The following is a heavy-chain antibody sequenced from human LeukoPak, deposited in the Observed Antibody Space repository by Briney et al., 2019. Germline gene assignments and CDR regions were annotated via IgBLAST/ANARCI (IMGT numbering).Heavy chain of an antibody. D-gene: IGHD6-25*01. Sequence: PGGSLRLSCAASGFTFDDYGMSWVRQAPGKGLEWVSSISTVSTYTFYSDSVKGRFTISRDNRKNTLYLQMSSLSAEDTAVYYCARDGSGFYYYYYMDVWGRGTAVTVSS. V-gene: IGHV3-21*01. CDR3: ARDGSGFYYYYYMDV. CDR2: ISTVSTYT. J-gene: IGHJ6*03. CDR1: GFTFDDYG.